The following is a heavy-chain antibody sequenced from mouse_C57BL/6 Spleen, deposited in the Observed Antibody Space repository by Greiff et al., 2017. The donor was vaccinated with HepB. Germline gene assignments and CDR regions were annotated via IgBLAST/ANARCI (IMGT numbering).Heavy chain of an antibody. CDR2: IHPNSGST. J-gene: IGHJ2*01. Sequence: QVQLQQPGAELVKPGASVKLSCKASGYTFTSYWMHWVKQRPGQGLEWIGMIHPNSGSTNYNEKFKSKATLTVDKSSSTAYMQLSSLTSEDSAVYYCARSGDDGYYGGYWGQGTTLTVSS. D-gene: IGHD2-3*01. CDR1: GYTFTSYW. V-gene: IGHV1-64*01. CDR3: ARSGDDGYYGGY.